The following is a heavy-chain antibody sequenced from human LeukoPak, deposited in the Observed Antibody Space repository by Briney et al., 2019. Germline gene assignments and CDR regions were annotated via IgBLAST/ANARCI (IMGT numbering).Heavy chain of an antibody. CDR3: AREWGGYSYGPFDYYYMDV. CDR1: GGSISSYY. V-gene: IGHV4-59*01. CDR2: IYYSGST. Sequence: SETLSLTCTVSGGSISSYYWSWIRQPPGKGLEWIGYIYYSGSTNYNPSLKSRVTISVDTSKNQFSLKLSSVTAADTAVFYCAREWGGYSYGPFDYYYMDVWGKGTTVTVSS. D-gene: IGHD5-18*01. J-gene: IGHJ6*03.